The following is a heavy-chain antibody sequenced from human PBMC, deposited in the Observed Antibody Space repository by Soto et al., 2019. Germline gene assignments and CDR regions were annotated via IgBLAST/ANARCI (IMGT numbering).Heavy chain of an antibody. J-gene: IGHJ5*02. CDR2: IDHSGYT. D-gene: IGHD3-3*01. CDR1: GGSFSGYY. CDR3: ARVRDWFDP. Sequence: ENPALTCAVYGGSFSGYYWNWIRQPPGKGLEWIGEIDHSGYTNYSPSLKSRVTISVDTSKNQFSLRLTSVTAADTAVYYCARVRDWFDPCGQGTLVTVSS. V-gene: IGHV4-34*01.